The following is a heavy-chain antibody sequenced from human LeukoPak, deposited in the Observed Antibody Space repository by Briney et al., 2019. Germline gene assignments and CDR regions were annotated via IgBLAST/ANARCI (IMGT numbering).Heavy chain of an antibody. D-gene: IGHD4-23*01. J-gene: IGHJ4*02. CDR3: ARGYGGNPAY. V-gene: IGHV3-43*01. Sequence: GGSLRLSCAASGFTFDDYTMHWVRQAPGKGLEWVSLISWDGGSTYYADSVKGRFTISRDNSKNTLYLQMNSLRAEDTAVYYCARGYGGNPAYWGQGTLVTVSS. CDR2: ISWDGGST. CDR1: GFTFDDYT.